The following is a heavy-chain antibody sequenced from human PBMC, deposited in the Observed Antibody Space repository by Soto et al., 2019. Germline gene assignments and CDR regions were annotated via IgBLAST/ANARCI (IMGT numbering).Heavy chain of an antibody. Sequence: QLQLQESGSGLLKPSQTLSLTCTVSGASITSGSYSWSWIRQAPGKGLEWIGNIHVSGYTSFNPSSGGRGSRSVATSKNQFSLNVMSVTAADTAVYYCARGGALRPNGHVPRDPWGQGRLVTVSS. V-gene: IGHV4-30-2*01. CDR1: GASITSGSYS. J-gene: IGHJ5*02. CDR2: IHVSGYT. CDR3: ARGGALRPNGHVPRDP. D-gene: IGHD2-8*01.